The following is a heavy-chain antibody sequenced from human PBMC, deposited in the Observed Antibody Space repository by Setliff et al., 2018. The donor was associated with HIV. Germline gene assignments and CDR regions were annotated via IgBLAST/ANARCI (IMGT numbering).Heavy chain of an antibody. CDR1: GFTFSSYA. CDR2: ISGSGGST. D-gene: IGHD6-25*01. Sequence: GGSLRLSCAASGFTFSSYAMSWVRQAPGKGLEWVSGISGSGGSTYYADSVKGRFTISTDSSKTTLYLQMNSLRADDTAVYYCATSLTYSSGWPYFDYWGQGTLVTVSS. CDR3: ATSLTYSSGWPYFDY. J-gene: IGHJ4*02. V-gene: IGHV3-23*01.